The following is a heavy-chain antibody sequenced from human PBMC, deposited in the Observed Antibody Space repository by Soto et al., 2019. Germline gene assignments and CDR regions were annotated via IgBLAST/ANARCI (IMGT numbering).Heavy chain of an antibody. CDR1: GFTFNTYW. J-gene: IGHJ4*02. CDR3: AKGVADRGIDS. CDR2: IKQDGSET. Sequence: PGGSLRLSCAASGFTFNTYWMTWVRQAPGKGLEWVANIKQDGSETYYVDSVKGRFTISRDNAKNILYLQMSSLRAEDTALYHCAKGVADRGIDSWGKGTLVTVSS. V-gene: IGHV3-7*05.